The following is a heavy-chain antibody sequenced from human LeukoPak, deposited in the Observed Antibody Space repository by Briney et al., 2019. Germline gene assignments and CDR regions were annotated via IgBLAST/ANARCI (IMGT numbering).Heavy chain of an antibody. V-gene: IGHV3-9*01. Sequence: GGSLRLPCAASGFTFDDYAMHWVRQAPGKGLEWVSGISWNSGSIGYADSVKGRFTISRDNAKNSLYLQMNSLRAEDTALYYCAKGPSIAVAAGRFDPWGQGTLVTVSS. CDR3: AKGPSIAVAAGRFDP. CDR1: GFTFDDYA. J-gene: IGHJ5*02. CDR2: ISWNSGSI. D-gene: IGHD6-19*01.